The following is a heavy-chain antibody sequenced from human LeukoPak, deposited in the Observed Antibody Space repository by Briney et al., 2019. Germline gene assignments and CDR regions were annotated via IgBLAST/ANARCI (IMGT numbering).Heavy chain of an antibody. CDR3: ARGSPAVSRRMYSSGWYKKDYYYYMDV. J-gene: IGHJ6*03. V-gene: IGHV6-1*01. D-gene: IGHD6-19*01. CDR2: TYYRSKWYN. CDR1: GGSVSSNSAA. Sequence: SQTLSLTCAISGGSVSSNSAAWNWIRQSPSRGLEWLGRTYYRSKWYNDYAVSVKSRITINPDTSKNQFSLQLNSVTPEDTAVYYCARGSPAVSRRMYSSGWYKKDYYYYMDVWGKGTTVTISS.